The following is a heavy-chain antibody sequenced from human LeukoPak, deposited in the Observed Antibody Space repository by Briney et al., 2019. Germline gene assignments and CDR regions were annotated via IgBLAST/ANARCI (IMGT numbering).Heavy chain of an antibody. CDR3: ARDRGLYYFDY. D-gene: IGHD6-25*01. CDR1: GGSFTTHS. Sequence: SETMSLTCPVSGGSFTTHSWSWVRQPAGEGLDFIGRSYTSGSTNYNPSLKSRVTMSVDASKHQFSLKLSSVTAADTAVYYCARDRGLYYFDYWGQGTLVTVSS. CDR2: SYTSGST. J-gene: IGHJ4*02. V-gene: IGHV4-4*07.